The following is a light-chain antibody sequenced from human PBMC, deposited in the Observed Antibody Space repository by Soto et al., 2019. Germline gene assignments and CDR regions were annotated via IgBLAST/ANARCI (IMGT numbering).Light chain of an antibody. CDR1: QSISSH. CDR3: QQYVSSGT. Sequence: QAPGAVSRSALERAARSFRASQSISSHLVWYQQKPGQAPRLVIYGASTRVTAIPARFSGSGSGTEFTLTISRLEPEDFAVYYCQQYVSSGTFAQGTKVEI. J-gene: IGKJ1*01. V-gene: IGKV3-20*01. CDR2: GAS.